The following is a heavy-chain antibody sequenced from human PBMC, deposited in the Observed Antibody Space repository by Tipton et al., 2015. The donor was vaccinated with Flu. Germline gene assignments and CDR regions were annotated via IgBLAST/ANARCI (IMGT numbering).Heavy chain of an antibody. Sequence: SLRLSCAASGFTFSSYWMSWVRQAPGKGLEWVANIKQDGSEKYYVDSVKGRFTISRDNAKNSLYLQMNSLRAEDTAVYYCARDRGYCSGGSCYCPLEFDPWGQGTLVTVSS. J-gene: IGHJ5*02. CDR2: IKQDGSEK. CDR1: GFTFSSYW. D-gene: IGHD2-15*01. CDR3: ARDRGYCSGGSCYCPLEFDP. V-gene: IGHV3-7*01.